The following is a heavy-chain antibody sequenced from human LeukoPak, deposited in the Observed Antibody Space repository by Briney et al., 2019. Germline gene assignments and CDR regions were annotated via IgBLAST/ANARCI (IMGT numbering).Heavy chain of an antibody. D-gene: IGHD3-22*01. CDR1: GGTFSSYA. CDR2: IIPILGIA. Sequence: GASVKVSCKASGGTFSSYAISWVRQAPGQGLEWMGRIIPILGIANYAQKFQGRVTITADKSTSTAYMELSSLRSEDTAVYYCANSGYSLRYFQHWGQGTLVTVSS. J-gene: IGHJ1*01. CDR3: ANSGYSLRYFQH. V-gene: IGHV1-69*04.